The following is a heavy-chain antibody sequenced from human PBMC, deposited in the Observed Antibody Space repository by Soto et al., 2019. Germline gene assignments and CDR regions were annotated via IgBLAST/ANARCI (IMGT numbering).Heavy chain of an antibody. Sequence: EVQLLESGGGVVKHGGSLRLSCAASGFTFSNAWMSWVRQAPGKGLEWVGRIKSRADGGTADHAAPVKGRFAISRDESKNTLYLQMTSLKTEDTAVYYCATLGGNLGAFYYCGQGTLVTVSS. J-gene: IGHJ4*02. V-gene: IGHV3-15*01. D-gene: IGHD3-16*01. CDR3: ATLGGNLGAFYY. CDR2: IKSRADGGTA. CDR1: GFTFSNAW.